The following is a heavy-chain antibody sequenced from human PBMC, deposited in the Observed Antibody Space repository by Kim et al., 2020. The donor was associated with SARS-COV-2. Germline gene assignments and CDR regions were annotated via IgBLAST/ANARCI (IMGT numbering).Heavy chain of an antibody. V-gene: IGHV3-30*07. D-gene: IGHD3-9*01. Sequence: GRFTISRDNSKKTLYLQMNSLRAEDTAVYYCAVSYDILTGYYTGGSGVFDYWGQGTLVTVSS. CDR3: AVSYDILTGYYTGGSGVFDY. J-gene: IGHJ4*02.